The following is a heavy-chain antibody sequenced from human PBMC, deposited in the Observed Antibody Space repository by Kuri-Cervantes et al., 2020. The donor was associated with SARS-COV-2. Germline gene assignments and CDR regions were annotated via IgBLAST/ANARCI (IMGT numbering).Heavy chain of an antibody. V-gene: IGHV1-46*01. J-gene: IGHJ3*02. CDR3: ARSTPFRRLMVISQGGAFDI. D-gene: IGHD2-8*01. CDR2: LNPSGGSR. CDR1: GYIFTSHN. Sequence: ASVKVSCKASGYIFTSHNMHWVRQAPGQGLEWMGMLNPSGGSRINTQKFQGRLTMTRDTPTSTVYMELSRLRSDDTAVYYCARSTPFRRLMVISQGGAFDIWGQGTMVTVSS.